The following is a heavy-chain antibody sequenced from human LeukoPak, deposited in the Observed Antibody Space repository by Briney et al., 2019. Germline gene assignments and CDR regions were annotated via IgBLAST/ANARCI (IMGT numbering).Heavy chain of an antibody. J-gene: IGHJ4*02. CDR1: GFTFITYA. D-gene: IGHD3-10*01. CDR3: AKGLDGSGSFSPLDY. Sequence: PGGSLRLSCGASGFTFITYAMSWVRQAPGKGLEWVSSISNSGGYIYYADSVKGRFTISRDNSKNALYLQMNSLRAEDTAVYYCAKGLDGSGSFSPLDYWGQGTLGTVSS. V-gene: IGHV3-23*01. CDR2: ISNSGGYI.